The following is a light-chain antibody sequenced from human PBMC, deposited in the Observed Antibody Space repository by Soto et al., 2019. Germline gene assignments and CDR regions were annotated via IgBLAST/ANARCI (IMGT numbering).Light chain of an antibody. CDR3: QQYGSLPLT. CDR2: EAS. CDR1: QILGGTF. V-gene: IGKV3D-20*01. Sequence: EIVLTQSPAALSLPPGERATLSCGASQILGGTFFAWFQHKPGLAPRLLFYEASISATGIPDRFSGSGAGTVFTLTISRLEPEDVAVYYWQQYGSLPLTFGGGTKVEIK. J-gene: IGKJ4*01.